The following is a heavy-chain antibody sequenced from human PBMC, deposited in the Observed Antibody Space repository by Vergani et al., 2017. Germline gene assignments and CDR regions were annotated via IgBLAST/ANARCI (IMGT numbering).Heavy chain of an antibody. CDR1: GYSFASSW. CDR3: AGRHIAYCTGSSCYRGNWYFDL. J-gene: IGHJ2*01. CDR2: IYLTDSDT. V-gene: IGHV5-51*03. D-gene: IGHD2-2*02. Sequence: EVQLVQSGAEVKKPGESLKISCQGSGYSFASSWIGWVRQMPGRGLEWMGSIYLTDSDTRYSPSFQGQVTISADKSISTAYLQWSSLKASDSAIYYCAGRHIAYCTGSSCYRGNWYFDLWGRGTLVTVSS.